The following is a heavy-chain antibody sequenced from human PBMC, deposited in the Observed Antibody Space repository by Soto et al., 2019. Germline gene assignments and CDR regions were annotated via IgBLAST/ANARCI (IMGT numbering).Heavy chain of an antibody. J-gene: IGHJ6*02. V-gene: IGHV1-2*04. CDR2: INPNSGGT. Sequence: ASVKVSCKASGYTFTGYYMHWVRQAPGQGLEWMGWINPNSGGTNYAQKFQGWVIMTRDTSISTAYMELSRLRSDDTAVYYCARALGSGYYGMDVWGQGTTVTVSS. D-gene: IGHD1-26*01. CDR3: ARALGSGYYGMDV. CDR1: GYTFTGYY.